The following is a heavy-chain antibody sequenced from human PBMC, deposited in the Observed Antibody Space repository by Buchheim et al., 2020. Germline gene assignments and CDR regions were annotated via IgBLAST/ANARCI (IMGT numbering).Heavy chain of an antibody. CDR3: ARDSTSANFDH. V-gene: IGHV3-33*01. CDR2: IWYDGSKT. CDR1: GFTFSSFG. Sequence: QVQLVESGGGVVQPGRSLRLSCAASGFTFSSFGMHWVRQAPGKGLEWVAVIWYDGSKTSYADSVKGRFTISRDNPKNTLDLQMNSLRAEDTAVYYCARDSTSANFDHWGQGAL. D-gene: IGHD2-2*01. J-gene: IGHJ4*02.